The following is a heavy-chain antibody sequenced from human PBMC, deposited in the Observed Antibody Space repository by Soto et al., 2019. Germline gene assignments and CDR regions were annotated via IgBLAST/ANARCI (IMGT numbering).Heavy chain of an antibody. V-gene: IGHV1-8*01. CDR1: GYTFTDYD. CDR3: VRTPSVTARVDYYYYMNV. D-gene: IGHD2-21*02. Sequence: GASVNVSCKASGYTFTDYDINWVRQANGQGLEWMGWINPNSGNTGYAQKFQGRVTMTRNTPISTPYIDLNSLRSDDTAIYYCVRTPSVTARVDYYYYMNVWGKGTTVTVSS. J-gene: IGHJ6*03. CDR2: INPNSGNT.